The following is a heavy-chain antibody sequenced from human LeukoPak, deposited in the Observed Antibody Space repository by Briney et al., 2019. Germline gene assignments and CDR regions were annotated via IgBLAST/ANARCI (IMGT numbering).Heavy chain of an antibody. CDR2: IWYDGSSQ. CDR3: AKGLGLYRVGSSMGDY. Sequence: QPGGSLRLSCAASGFSFSNYGMHWVRQAPGKGLEWVAVIWYDGSSQYYIDSVKGRFTISRDNSMNTLYLQMSSLTVEDTAVYYCAKGLGLYRVGSSMGDYWGQGTRVTVSS. J-gene: IGHJ4*02. V-gene: IGHV3-33*06. CDR1: GFSFSNYG. D-gene: IGHD1-26*01.